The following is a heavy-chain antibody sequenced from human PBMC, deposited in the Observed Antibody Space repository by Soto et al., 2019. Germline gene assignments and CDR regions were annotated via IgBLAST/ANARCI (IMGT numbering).Heavy chain of an antibody. CDR2: ISGSGGST. CDR3: AKDYFSTGYYYGFDY. D-gene: IGHD3-22*01. Sequence: PGGSLRLSCAASGFTFSSYAMSWFRQAPGKGLEWVSAISGSGGSTYYADSVKGRFTISRDNSKNTLYLQMNSLRAEDTAVYYCAKDYFSTGYYYGFDYWGQGTLVTVSS. J-gene: IGHJ4*02. V-gene: IGHV3-23*01. CDR1: GFTFSSYA.